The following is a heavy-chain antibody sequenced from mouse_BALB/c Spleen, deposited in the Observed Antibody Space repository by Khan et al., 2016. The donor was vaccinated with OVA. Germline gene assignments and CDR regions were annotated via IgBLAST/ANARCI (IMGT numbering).Heavy chain of an antibody. Sequence: EVELVESGGGIVKPGGSLKLSCAASGFTFSTYAMSWVRQTPEKRLEWVATISSDGDYTYYPDNVTGRFTISRDNAKNTLYLQMSSLRSEDTAMYYCARSAYGNFAYWGQGTLVTVSA. CDR1: GFTFSTYA. CDR3: ARSAYGNFAY. V-gene: IGHV5-9-3*01. J-gene: IGHJ3*01. CDR2: ISSDGDYT. D-gene: IGHD2-1*01.